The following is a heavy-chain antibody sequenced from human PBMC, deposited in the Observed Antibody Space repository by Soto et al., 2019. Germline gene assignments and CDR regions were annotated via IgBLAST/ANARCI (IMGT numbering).Heavy chain of an antibody. CDR3: ARYKITGLFDY. CDR1: GGSFSGYY. D-gene: IGHD2-8*02. V-gene: IGHV4-34*01. J-gene: IGHJ4*02. CDR2: INHSGST. Sequence: QVQLQQWGAGLLKPSETLSLTCAVYGGSFSGYYWTWIRQPPGTGLEWIGEINHSGSTNYNQSLKSRVTKSVDTSTTQFSLKPTSVTAADTAVYYCARYKITGLFDYWGQGTLVTVSS.